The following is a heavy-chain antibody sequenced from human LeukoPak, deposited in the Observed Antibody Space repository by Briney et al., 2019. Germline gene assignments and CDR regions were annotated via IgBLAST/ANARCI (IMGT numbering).Heavy chain of an antibody. CDR2: ITASGATT. D-gene: IGHD3-16*01. V-gene: IGHV3-23*01. CDR3: AKDADDYVSYFDY. Sequence: GGSLRLSCAASGFTLNSCAMTWVRQAPGKGLEWASGITASGATTYYADSVKGRFTISRDNSKNTLYLQMNSLRAEDTAIYYCAKDADDYVSYFDYWGQGTLVTVSS. CDR1: GFTLNSCA. J-gene: IGHJ4*02.